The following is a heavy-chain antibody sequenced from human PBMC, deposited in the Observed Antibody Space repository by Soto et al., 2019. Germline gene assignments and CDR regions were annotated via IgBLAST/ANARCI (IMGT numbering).Heavy chain of an antibody. CDR3: PRGGLNNDSSGYRASTIDY. CDR1: GGSTSSSNW. D-gene: IGHD3-22*01. CDR2: IYHSGST. Sequence: SETLSLTCAVSGGSTSSSNWWSWVRQPPGKGLEWIGEIYHSGSTNYNPSLTSRVTISVDKSKNQFSLKLSSVTAADTAVYYCPRGGLNNDSSGYRASTIDYWGKGTLVAACS. V-gene: IGHV4-4*02. J-gene: IGHJ4*02.